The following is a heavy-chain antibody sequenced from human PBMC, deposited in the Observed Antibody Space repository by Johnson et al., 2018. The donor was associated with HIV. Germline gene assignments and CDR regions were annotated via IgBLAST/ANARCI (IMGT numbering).Heavy chain of an antibody. CDR3: AGLAVRGSAGAFDI. J-gene: IGHJ3*02. CDR2: INSDGSST. Sequence: MQLVESGGGLVQPGGSLRLSCAASGFTVSSNYMSWVRQAPGKGLEWVSRINSDGSSTSYADSVKGRFTISRDNSKNTLYLQLNSLRAEDTALYYCAGLAVRGSAGAFDIWGQGTLVTVSS. CDR1: GFTVSSNY. V-gene: IGHV3-66*02. D-gene: IGHD3-10*01.